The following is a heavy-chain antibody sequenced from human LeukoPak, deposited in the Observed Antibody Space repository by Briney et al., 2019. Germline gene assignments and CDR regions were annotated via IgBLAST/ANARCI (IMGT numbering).Heavy chain of an antibody. CDR2: ISGSGGST. D-gene: IGHD3-10*01. Sequence: GGSLTLSCAASGFTFSSYAMSWVRQAPGKGLEWVSAISGSGGSTYYADSVKGRFTISRDNYKNTLYLQMNSLRAEDTAVYYCANLPAYYYGSGSYPWRRGQGTLVTVSS. V-gene: IGHV3-23*01. CDR1: GFTFSSYA. CDR3: ANLPAYYYGSGSYPWR. J-gene: IGHJ4*02.